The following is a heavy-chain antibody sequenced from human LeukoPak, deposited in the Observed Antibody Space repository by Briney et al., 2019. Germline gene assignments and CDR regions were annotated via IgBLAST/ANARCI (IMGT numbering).Heavy chain of an antibody. Sequence: GGSLRLSCAASGFTFINYAMHWVRQAPGKGLEWVAVISYDGSNKYYADSVKGRFTISRDNSKNTLYLQMNSLRAEDTAVYYCARDHRGVRDYFDYWGQGTLVTVSS. D-gene: IGHD3-10*01. CDR2: ISYDGSNK. V-gene: IGHV3-30-3*01. CDR3: ARDHRGVRDYFDY. J-gene: IGHJ4*02. CDR1: GFTFINYA.